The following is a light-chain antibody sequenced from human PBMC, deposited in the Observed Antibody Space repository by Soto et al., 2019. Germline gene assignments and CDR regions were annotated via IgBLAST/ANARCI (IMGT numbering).Light chain of an antibody. CDR3: SSFAGSNNLV. J-gene: IGLJ1*01. Sequence: QSALTQPPSASASPGQSVTISCTGTSSDVGGYNYVSWYQQHPGQAPKLMIYEVNRRPSGVPDRFSGSKSGNTASLTVSGPQAEDEADYYCSSFAGSNNLVFGTGTKLTVL. CDR1: SSDVGGYNY. CDR2: EVN. V-gene: IGLV2-8*01.